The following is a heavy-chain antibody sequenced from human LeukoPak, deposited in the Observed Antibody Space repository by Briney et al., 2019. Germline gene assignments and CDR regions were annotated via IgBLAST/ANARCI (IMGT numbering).Heavy chain of an antibody. CDR3: AKDRNGDYELGDFDY. CDR2: ISWISGSI. CDR1: GFTFDDYA. D-gene: IGHD4-17*01. J-gene: IGHJ4*02. Sequence: GGSLRLSCAASGFTFDDYAMHWVRQAPGKGLEWVSGISWISGSIGYADSVKGRFTISRDNAKNSLYLQMNSLRAEDTALYYCAKDRNGDYELGDFDYWGQGTLVTVSS. V-gene: IGHV3-9*01.